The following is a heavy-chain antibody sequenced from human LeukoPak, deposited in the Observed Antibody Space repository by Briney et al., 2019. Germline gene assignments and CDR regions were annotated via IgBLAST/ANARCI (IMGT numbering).Heavy chain of an antibody. Sequence: GGSLRLSCAASGFTFSSYSMNWVRQAPGKGLEWVSSISSSSSYIYYADSVKGRFTISRDNSKNTLYLQMGSLRAEDMAVYYCARGTGRWLQLTYYYMDVWGKGTTVTISS. D-gene: IGHD5-24*01. V-gene: IGHV3-21*01. CDR3: ARGTGRWLQLTYYYMDV. CDR1: GFTFSSYS. CDR2: ISSSSSYI. J-gene: IGHJ6*03.